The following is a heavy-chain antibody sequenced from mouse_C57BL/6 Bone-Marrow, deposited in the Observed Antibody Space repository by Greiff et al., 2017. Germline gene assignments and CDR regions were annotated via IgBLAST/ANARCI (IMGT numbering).Heavy chain of an antibody. CDR2: INPSSGYT. CDR3: ARSLHSNFAWFAY. J-gene: IGHJ3*01. D-gene: IGHD2-5*01. CDR1: GYTFTSYW. V-gene: IGHV1-7*01. Sequence: QVQLKQSGAELAKPGASVKLSCKASGYTFTSYWMHWVKQRPGQGLEWIGYINPSSGYTKYNQKFKDKATLTADKSSSTAYMQLSSLTYEDSAVYYCARSLHSNFAWFAYWGQGTLVTVSA.